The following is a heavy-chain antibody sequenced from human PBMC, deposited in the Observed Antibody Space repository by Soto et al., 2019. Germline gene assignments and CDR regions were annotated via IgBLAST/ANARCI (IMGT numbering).Heavy chain of an antibody. J-gene: IGHJ5*02. D-gene: IGHD3-16*01. Sequence: QITLKESGPTLVKPTQTLTLTCTFSGFSLTTRGVGVGGIRQPPGKALDCLALIYWDDDKRYSPSLQSRLSITKDTSKNQVVLTMTNVDPVDTATYYCAHIPNYYQYDWFDPWGQGTLVSVSS. CDR2: IYWDDDK. CDR3: AHIPNYYQYDWFDP. V-gene: IGHV2-5*02. CDR1: GFSLTTRGVG.